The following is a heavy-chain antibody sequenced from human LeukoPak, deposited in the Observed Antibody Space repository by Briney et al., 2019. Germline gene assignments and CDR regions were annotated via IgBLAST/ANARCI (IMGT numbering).Heavy chain of an antibody. D-gene: IGHD5-24*01. J-gene: IGHJ4*02. Sequence: GGSLGLSCAASGFIFNTYEMNWVRQAPGKGLELVSYISGSGSIVYYSDSVKGRFTISRDNAKNSLYLQMNSLTAEDTAAYYCARGGRGGYNWEYWGQGTLVTVSS. CDR1: GFIFNTYE. CDR3: ARGGRGGYNWEY. CDR2: ISGSGSIV. V-gene: IGHV3-48*03.